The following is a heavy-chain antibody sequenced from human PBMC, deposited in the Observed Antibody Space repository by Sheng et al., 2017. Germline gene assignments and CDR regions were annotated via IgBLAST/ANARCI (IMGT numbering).Heavy chain of an antibody. CDR1: GFTFSSYA. CDR3: AKATTIFGVQDYMDV. D-gene: IGHD3-3*01. CDR2: ISGSGGST. V-gene: IGHV3-23*01. J-gene: IGHJ6*03. Sequence: TASGFTFSSYAMSWVRQAPGKGLEWVSAISGSGGSTYYADSVKGRFTISRDNSKNTLYLQMNSLRAEDTAVYYCAKATTIFGVQDYMDVWGKGTTVTVSS.